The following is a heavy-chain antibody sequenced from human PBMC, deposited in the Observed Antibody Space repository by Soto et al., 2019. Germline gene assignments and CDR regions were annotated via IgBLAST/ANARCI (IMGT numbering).Heavy chain of an antibody. J-gene: IGHJ4*02. CDR3: ARGLWITFGGVIVTPLGY. Sequence: GASVKVSCKASGYTFTSYDINWVRQATGQGLEWMGWMNPNSGNTGYAQKFQGRVTMTRNTSISTAYMELSSLRSEDTAVYYCARGLWITFGGVIVTPLGYWGQGTLVTVSS. CDR2: MNPNSGNT. V-gene: IGHV1-8*01. D-gene: IGHD3-16*02. CDR1: GYTFTSYD.